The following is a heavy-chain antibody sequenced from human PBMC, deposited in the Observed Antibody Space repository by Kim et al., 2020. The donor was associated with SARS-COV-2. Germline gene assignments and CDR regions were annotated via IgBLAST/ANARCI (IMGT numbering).Heavy chain of an antibody. V-gene: IGHV4-39*01. Sequence: SETLSLTCTVSGDSISSTGHFWAWIRQPPGKGLEWIATIKYSERTDYNPSLKSRVTIFVDTAKNQISLKLSSVTTADMAVYYCATHGRPLRLDPWGQGTL. CDR2: IKYSERT. D-gene: IGHD5-12*01. CDR3: ATHGRPLRLDP. J-gene: IGHJ5*02. CDR1: GDSISSTGHF.